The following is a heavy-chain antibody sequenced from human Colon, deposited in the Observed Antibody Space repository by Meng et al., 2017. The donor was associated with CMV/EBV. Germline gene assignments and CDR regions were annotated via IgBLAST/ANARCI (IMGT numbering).Heavy chain of an antibody. CDR3: ARDHCSSTSCYNGWFDP. CDR1: GGSFSGYY. J-gene: IGHJ5*02. V-gene: IGHV4-34*01. Sequence: SETLSLTCAVYGGSFSGYYWSWIRQPPGKGLEWIGEINHSGSTNYNPSLKSRVTISVDTSKNQFSLKLSSVTAADTAVYYGARDHCSSTSCYNGWFDPWGQGTLVTVSS. D-gene: IGHD2-2*02. CDR2: INHSGST.